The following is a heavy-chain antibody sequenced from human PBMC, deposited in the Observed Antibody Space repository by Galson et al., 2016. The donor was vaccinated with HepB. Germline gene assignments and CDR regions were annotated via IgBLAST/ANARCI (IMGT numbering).Heavy chain of an antibody. CDR2: ISYHETTQ. Sequence: SLRLSCAVSEFTLSSYAMHWVRQAPGKGLERVAVISYHETTQYYADSVKGRFTISRDISKNTLYLQMNSLRAEDTAVYYCAKAMGPTRGVRFDYWGQGALVTVSA. J-gene: IGHJ4*02. D-gene: IGHD1-26*01. CDR3: AKAMGPTRGVRFDY. V-gene: IGHV3-30*18. CDR1: EFTLSSYA.